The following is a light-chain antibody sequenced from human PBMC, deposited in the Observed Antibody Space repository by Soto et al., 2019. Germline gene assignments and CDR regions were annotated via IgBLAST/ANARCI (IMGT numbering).Light chain of an antibody. Sequence: ELVMPHPPPTWLVSPGEEPTLSGRPSRGVSSTLAWYQQKPGQAPRLLIYGASTRATGIPARFSGSGSGTEFTLTISSLQSEDFAIYYCQHYNNWPPWTFGQGTKVEIK. J-gene: IGKJ1*01. CDR1: RGVSST. CDR3: QHYNNWPPWT. CDR2: GAS. V-gene: IGKV3-15*01.